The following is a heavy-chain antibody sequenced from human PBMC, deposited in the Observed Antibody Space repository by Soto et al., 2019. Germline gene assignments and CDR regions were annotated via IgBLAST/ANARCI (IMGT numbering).Heavy chain of an antibody. Sequence: GGSLRLSCAASGFTFSDHYIDWVRQAPGKGLEWVGRTRNKANSYTTEYAASVKGRFTISRDDSKNSLYLQMNSLKTEDTAVYYCASNYDILTGPNGMDVWGQGTTVTVSS. J-gene: IGHJ6*02. CDR1: GFTFSDHY. CDR2: TRNKANSYTT. D-gene: IGHD3-9*01. CDR3: ASNYDILTGPNGMDV. V-gene: IGHV3-72*01.